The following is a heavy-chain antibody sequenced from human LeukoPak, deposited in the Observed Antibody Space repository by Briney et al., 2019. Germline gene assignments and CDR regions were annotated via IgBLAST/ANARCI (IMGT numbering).Heavy chain of an antibody. J-gene: IGHJ4*02. CDR3: ARDLGDGTPFDY. CDR1: GFTFSSYW. Sequence: PGGSLRLSCAASGFTFSSYWMNWVRQAPGKGLEWVANIKRDGSEKYYVDSVKGRFTISRDNAKNTLYLQLNSLRVEDTATYFCARDLGDGTPFDYWGQGTLVTVSS. CDR2: IKRDGSEK. D-gene: IGHD1-7*01. V-gene: IGHV3-7*01.